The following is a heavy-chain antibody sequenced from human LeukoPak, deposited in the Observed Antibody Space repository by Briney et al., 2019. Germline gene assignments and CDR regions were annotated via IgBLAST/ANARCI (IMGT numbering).Heavy chain of an antibody. V-gene: IGHV3-23*01. D-gene: IGHD6-13*01. CDR3: AKNGGSSWPAYYFDY. CDR1: GFTFSNYA. J-gene: IGHJ4*02. CDR2: NRGSGGST. Sequence: GGVLRPSLAASGFTFSNYALRWVRPAPGKGLRWGSTNRGSGGSTYYADSVKGRFTISRDNSKNTLYLQMNSLRAEDTAVYYCAKNGGSSWPAYYFDYWGQGTLVTVSS.